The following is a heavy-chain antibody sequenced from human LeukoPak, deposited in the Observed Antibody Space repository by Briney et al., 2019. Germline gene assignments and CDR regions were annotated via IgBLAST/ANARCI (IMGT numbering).Heavy chain of an antibody. CDR2: SRNKANSYST. CDR1: GFTFSDFC. J-gene: IGHJ6*04. Sequence: PGGSLSLSCGAYGFTFSDFCRVWDRQAPGKGLEWVGRSRNKANSYSTEYVASVKGRFTISRDDSEDSAYLKRLSLKTEDVDLCESGRGLEGLTCLQYIRVGGKGTTVTVSS. D-gene: IGHD1-14*01. CDR3: GRGLEGLTCLQYIRV. V-gene: IGHV3-72*01.